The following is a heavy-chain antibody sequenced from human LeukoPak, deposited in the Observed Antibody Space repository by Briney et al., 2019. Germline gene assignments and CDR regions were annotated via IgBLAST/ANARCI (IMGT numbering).Heavy chain of an antibody. Sequence: GGSLRLSCAAPGFTFSSYWMSWVRQAPGKGLEWVANIKQDGSEKYYVDSVKGRFTISRDNSKNTLYLQMNSLRAEDTAVYYCAKDLLRRSGWLQFSYFDYWGQGALVTVSS. CDR1: GFTFSSYW. D-gene: IGHD5-24*01. CDR2: IKQDGSEK. J-gene: IGHJ4*02. V-gene: IGHV3-7*01. CDR3: AKDLLRRSGWLQFSYFDY.